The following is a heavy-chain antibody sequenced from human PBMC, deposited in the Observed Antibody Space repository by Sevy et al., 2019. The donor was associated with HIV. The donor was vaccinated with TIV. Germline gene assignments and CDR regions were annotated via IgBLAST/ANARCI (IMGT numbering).Heavy chain of an antibody. CDR1: GFTFRDYW. D-gene: IGHD6-13*01. V-gene: IGHV3-7*01. CDR2: IKEDGSET. Sequence: GGSLRLSCAASGFTFRDYWMNWVRQAPGKGLEWVGNIKEDGSETYYVDSVKGRFTISRDNAKNSLYLQMNSLRAEDTAVYYCAKGVDSWGQGTLVTVSS. CDR3: AKGVDS. J-gene: IGHJ4*02.